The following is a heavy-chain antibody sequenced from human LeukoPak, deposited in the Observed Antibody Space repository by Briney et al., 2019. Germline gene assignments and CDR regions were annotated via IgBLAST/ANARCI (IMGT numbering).Heavy chain of an antibody. D-gene: IGHD4-17*01. J-gene: IGHJ4*02. CDR1: GYTFSNYG. V-gene: IGHV1-18*01. CDR2: ISSYNGNT. CDR3: ASGYLGRAGTTDRLDY. Sequence: ASVKVSCKASGYTFSNYGISWVRQAPGQGLEWIGWISSYNGNTNYAQKLQDRVTMTTDTSTSTAYMELRSLRSDDTAVYYCASGYLGRAGTTDRLDYWGQGTLVTVSS.